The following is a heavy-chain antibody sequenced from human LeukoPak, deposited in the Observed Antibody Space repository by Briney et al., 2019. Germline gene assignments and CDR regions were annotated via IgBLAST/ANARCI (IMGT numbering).Heavy chain of an antibody. V-gene: IGHV3-66*01. Sequence: GGSLRLSCAASGFTVSSNYMSWVRQAPGKGLEWVSVIYSGGSTYYADSVKGRFIISRDNSKNTLYLQMNSLRAEDTAVYYCAKVRSVVPAARTTSYFDYWGQGTLVTVSS. CDR3: AKVRSVVPAARTTSYFDY. CDR2: IYSGGST. CDR1: GFTVSSNY. J-gene: IGHJ4*02. D-gene: IGHD2-2*01.